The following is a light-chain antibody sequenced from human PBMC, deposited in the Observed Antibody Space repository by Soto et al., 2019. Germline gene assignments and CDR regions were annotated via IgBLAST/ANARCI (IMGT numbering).Light chain of an antibody. CDR1: QSVSSN. V-gene: IGKV3-15*01. Sequence: EIVMTQSPATLYASPGERATLSCRASQSVSSNLAWYQQKPGQAPRLLIYGVSTRATGTPARFSGSGSGTEFTLTIGSLQSEDFAVYYCQQYNNWPPITFGQGTRLEIK. CDR3: QQYNNWPPIT. CDR2: GVS. J-gene: IGKJ5*01.